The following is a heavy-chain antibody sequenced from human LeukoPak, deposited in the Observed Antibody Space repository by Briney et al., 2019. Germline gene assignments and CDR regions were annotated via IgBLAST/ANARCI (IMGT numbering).Heavy chain of an antibody. CDR2: IYYSGST. Sequence: PSETLSLTCTVSGGSISSGGYYWSWIRQHPGKGLEWIGYIYYSGSTYYNPSLKSRVTISVDTSKNQFSLKLSSVTAADTAVYYCARTARGGTTSFDYWGQGTLVTVSS. J-gene: IGHJ4*02. D-gene: IGHD3-10*01. CDR1: GGSISSGGYY. CDR3: ARTARGGTTSFDY. V-gene: IGHV4-31*03.